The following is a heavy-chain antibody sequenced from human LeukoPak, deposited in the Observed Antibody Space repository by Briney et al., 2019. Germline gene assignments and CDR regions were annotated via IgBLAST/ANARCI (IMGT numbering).Heavy chain of an antibody. CDR1: GFIFDTHD. D-gene: IGHD1-26*01. Sequence: GGSLRLSCGASGFIFDTHDMHWVRQAPGKGLEWVAFIRSDGFHTYYADSVKGRFTITRDNSKNTLYLQMNSLRFKDMAVYYCAKPSGSGVDYWGRGTRVTVSS. CDR3: AKPSGSGVDY. J-gene: IGHJ4*02. V-gene: IGHV3-30*02. CDR2: IRSDGFHT.